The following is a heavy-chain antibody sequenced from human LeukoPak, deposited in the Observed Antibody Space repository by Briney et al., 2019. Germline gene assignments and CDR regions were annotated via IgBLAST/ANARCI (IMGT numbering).Heavy chain of an antibody. CDR3: AKVNYRGSYIGEFDY. CDR1: GYTFSIYA. CDR2: ISGIGGST. Sequence: TGGSLRLSCASSGYTFSIYAMSWVRQAPGKGLEWGSDISGIGGSTDCADSVKGRFTISRDNSKNTLHRQMNSLRAEDTAVYYCAKVNYRGSYIGEFDYWGQGTLVTVSS. V-gene: IGHV3-23*01. J-gene: IGHJ4*02. D-gene: IGHD1-26*01.